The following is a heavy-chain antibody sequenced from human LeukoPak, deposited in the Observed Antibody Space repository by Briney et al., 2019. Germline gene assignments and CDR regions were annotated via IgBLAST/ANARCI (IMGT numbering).Heavy chain of an antibody. V-gene: IGHV3-48*01. J-gene: IGHJ5*02. CDR3: VRQLVS. CDR1: RFTFSSYS. Sequence: PGGSLRLSCAASRFTFSSYSMNWVRQAPGKGLEWVSYISSSSSSIYYADSVKGRFTISRDNAKNSLYLQMNSLRAKDTAVYYCVRQLVSWGQGTLVTVSS. CDR2: ISSSSSSI. D-gene: IGHD6-6*01.